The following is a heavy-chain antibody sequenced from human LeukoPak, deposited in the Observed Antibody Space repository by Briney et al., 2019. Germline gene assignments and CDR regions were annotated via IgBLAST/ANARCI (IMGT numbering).Heavy chain of an antibody. J-gene: IGHJ4*02. Sequence: SETLSLTCAVYGGSLSGYYWSWIRQPPGKGLEWIGEINHSGNTNYNPSLKRRVTISVDKSKNHFYLELNSVTAADTAVYYCARQGSGSSYYYYTFPYWGQGTLVTVSS. D-gene: IGHD1-26*01. CDR1: GGSLSGYY. CDR2: INHSGNT. V-gene: IGHV4-34*01. CDR3: ARQGSGSSYYYYTFPY.